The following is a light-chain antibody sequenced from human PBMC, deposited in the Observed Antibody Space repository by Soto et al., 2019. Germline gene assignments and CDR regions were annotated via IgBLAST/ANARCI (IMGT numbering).Light chain of an antibody. V-gene: IGLV2-11*01. CDR1: SSDVGGYNY. Sequence: QSALTQPRSVSGSPGQSVTISCSGTSSDVGGYNYVSWYQQPPGKAPQLLIYDVSKWPSGVPDRFSGSKSGNTASLTVSGLQAEDEADYYCCSYADTYTWVFGGGTKLTVL. J-gene: IGLJ3*02. CDR3: CSYADTYTWV. CDR2: DVS.